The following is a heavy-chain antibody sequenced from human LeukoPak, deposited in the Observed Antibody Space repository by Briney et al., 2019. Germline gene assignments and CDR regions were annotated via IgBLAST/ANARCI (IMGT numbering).Heavy chain of an antibody. CDR3: ARLIASRITMIVVVPYYFDY. CDR1: GFTFSDYY. D-gene: IGHD3-22*01. V-gene: IGHV3-11*04. J-gene: IGHJ4*02. CDR2: ISSSGSTI. Sequence: GSLRLSCAASGFTFSDYYMSWIRQAPGKGLEWVSYISSSGSTIYYADSVKGRFTISRDNAKNSLYLQMNSLRAEDTAVYYCARLIASRITMIVVVPYYFDYWGQGTLVTVSS.